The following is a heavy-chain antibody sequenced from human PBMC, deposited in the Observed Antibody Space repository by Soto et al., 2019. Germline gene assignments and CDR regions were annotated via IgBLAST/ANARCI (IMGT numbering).Heavy chain of an antibody. D-gene: IGHD3-9*01. J-gene: IGHJ5*02. CDR3: ARELDDISNWFDP. CDR2: IKQDGSEK. Sequence: GGSLRLSCAASGFTFSSYWMSWVRQAPGKGLEWVANIKQDGSEKYYVDSVKGRFTISRDNAKNSLYLQMNSLRAEDTAVYYCARELDDISNWFDPWGQGTLVTVSS. V-gene: IGHV3-7*01. CDR1: GFTFSSYW.